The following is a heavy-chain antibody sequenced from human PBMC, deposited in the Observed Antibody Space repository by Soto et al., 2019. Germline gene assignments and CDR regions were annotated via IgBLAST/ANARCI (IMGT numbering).Heavy chain of an antibody. J-gene: IGHJ3*02. V-gene: IGHV3-74*01. CDR1: GFTFSSYW. D-gene: IGHD3-22*01. Sequence: EVQLVESGGGLVQPGGSLRLSCAASGFTFSSYWMHWVRQAPGKGLVWVSRINSDGSSTSYADSVKGRFTISRDNAKNTLYLQMNSLRAEDTAVYYCARAPKWLGAFDIWGQGTMVTVSS. CDR3: ARAPKWLGAFDI. CDR2: INSDGSST.